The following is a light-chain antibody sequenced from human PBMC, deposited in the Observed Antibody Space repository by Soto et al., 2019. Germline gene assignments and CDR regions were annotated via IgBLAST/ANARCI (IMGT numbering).Light chain of an antibody. CDR1: QRISSD. CDR2: VAC. V-gene: IGKV3-15*01. CDR3: QQYNDWPLS. Sequence: IVMTQSPATLSLSPGERATLSCRSMQRISSDVALYRHQPGQPPTLILYVACTRAIGIRARFSGSGSGTEFTRTINSLQSEGFGTYYCQQYNDWPLSFGGGTNVESK. J-gene: IGKJ4*01.